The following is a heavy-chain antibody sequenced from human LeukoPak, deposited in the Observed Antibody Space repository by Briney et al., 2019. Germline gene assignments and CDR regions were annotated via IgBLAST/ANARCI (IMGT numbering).Heavy chain of an antibody. J-gene: IGHJ6*03. CDR3: ARDFCSGGSCYSSDYYYYMDV. CDR1: GFTFSDYY. CDR2: ISSSGSTI. V-gene: IGHV3-11*01. D-gene: IGHD2-15*01. Sequence: GGSLRLSCAASGFTFSDYYMSWIRQAPGKGLEWVSYISSSGSTIYYADSVKGRFTISRDNAKNSLYLQMNSLRAEDTAVYYCARDFCSGGSCYSSDYYYYMDVWGKGTTVTISS.